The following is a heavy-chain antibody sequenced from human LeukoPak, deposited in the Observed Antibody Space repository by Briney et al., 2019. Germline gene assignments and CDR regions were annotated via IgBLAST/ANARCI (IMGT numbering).Heavy chain of an antibody. CDR1: GGSISSYY. CDR3: ARGRGYYYGSGSYFWFDP. Sequence: SETLSLTCTVSGGSISSYYWSWIRQPAGKGLEWIGRIYTSGSTNYNPSLKSRVTISVDKSKNQFSLKLSSVTAADAAVYYCARGRGYYYGSGSYFWFDPWGQGTLVTVSS. D-gene: IGHD3-10*01. CDR2: IYTSGST. V-gene: IGHV4-4*07. J-gene: IGHJ5*02.